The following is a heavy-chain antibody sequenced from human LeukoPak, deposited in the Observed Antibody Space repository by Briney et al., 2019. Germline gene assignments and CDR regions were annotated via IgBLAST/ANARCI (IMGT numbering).Heavy chain of an antibody. J-gene: IGHJ4*02. V-gene: IGHV3-23*01. CDR3: AKEDYYGSGFDN. Sequence: GGSLRLSCAASGFSFSSNAMGWVRQVPGKGLQWVSGISGRGGSAYYADSVKGRFIISRDNSKNTLYLQMNNLRAEDTALYYCAKEDYYGSGFDNWGQGTLVTVSS. CDR1: GFSFSSNA. D-gene: IGHD3-10*01. CDR2: ISGRGGSA.